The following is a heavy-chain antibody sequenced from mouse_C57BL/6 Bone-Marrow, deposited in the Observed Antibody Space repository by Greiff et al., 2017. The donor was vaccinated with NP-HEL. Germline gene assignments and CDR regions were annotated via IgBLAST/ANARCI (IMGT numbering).Heavy chain of an antibody. Sequence: EVHLVESGGGLVQPKGSLKLSCAASGFSFNTYAMNWVRQAPGKGLEWVARIRSKSNNYATYYADSVKDRFTISRDDSESMLYLQMNNLKTEDTAMYYCVRPVYYYDAMDYWGQGTSVTVSS. CDR1: GFSFNTYA. CDR2: IRSKSNNYAT. CDR3: VRPVYYYDAMDY. V-gene: IGHV10-1*01. D-gene: IGHD1-1*01. J-gene: IGHJ4*01.